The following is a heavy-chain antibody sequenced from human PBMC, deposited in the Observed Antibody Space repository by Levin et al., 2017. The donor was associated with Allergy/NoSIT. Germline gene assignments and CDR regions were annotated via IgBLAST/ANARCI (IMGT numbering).Heavy chain of an antibody. Sequence: GGSLRLSCVASGLIFSDAWMHWLRQVPGKGLQWVGRIKSQAAGGTTHCAAPVKDRFTISRDDSKNTLFLQMDSLNTEDTALYYCSKEIQGGLDYWGQGTLVTVSS. J-gene: IGHJ4*02. V-gene: IGHV3-15*01. CDR2: IKSQAAGGTT. D-gene: IGHD5-18*01. CDR1: GLIFSDAW. CDR3: SKEIQGGLDY.